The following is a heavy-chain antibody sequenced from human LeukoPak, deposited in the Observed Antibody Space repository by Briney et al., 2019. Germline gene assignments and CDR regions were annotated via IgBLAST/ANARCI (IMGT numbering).Heavy chain of an antibody. J-gene: IGHJ4*02. D-gene: IGHD6-13*01. CDR3: AKAGTAPASFDY. CDR2: ISYNGGNK. CDR1: GFTFNNYG. Sequence: PGGSLRLSCAASGFTFNNYGMNWVRQAPGKGLEWMAVISYNGGNKYYADSVKGRFSISRDNSNNTLYLQMNSLRPEDTAVYYCAKAGTAPASFDYWGQGTLVTVSS. V-gene: IGHV3-30*18.